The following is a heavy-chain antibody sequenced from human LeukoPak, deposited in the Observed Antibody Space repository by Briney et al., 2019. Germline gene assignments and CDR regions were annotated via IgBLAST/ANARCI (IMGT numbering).Heavy chain of an antibody. Sequence: GSSVKVSCKASGGTFSSYTISWVRQAPGQGLEWMGRIIPILGIANYAQKFQGRVAITADKSTSTAYMELRSLRSDDTAVYYCARDGDDWFDPWGQGTLVTVSS. CDR3: ARDGDDWFDP. CDR2: IIPILGIA. V-gene: IGHV1-69*04. CDR1: GGTFSSYT. J-gene: IGHJ5*02.